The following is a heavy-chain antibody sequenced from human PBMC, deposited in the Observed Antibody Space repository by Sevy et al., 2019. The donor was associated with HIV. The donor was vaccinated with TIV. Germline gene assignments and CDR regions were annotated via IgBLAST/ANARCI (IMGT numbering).Heavy chain of an antibody. V-gene: IGHV3-30*02. J-gene: IGHJ4*02. D-gene: IGHD3-16*01. CDR2: IQYDGGNK. Sequence: GGSLRLSCATSGFTFNSHGMHWVRQAPGKGLEWVSFIQYDGGNKNYADSVKGRFTISRDNSKNTLYLQLSSLRTEDTSLYYCVKAALVSLGADLFDYWGQGTLVTVSS. CDR1: GFTFNSHG. CDR3: VKAALVSLGADLFDY.